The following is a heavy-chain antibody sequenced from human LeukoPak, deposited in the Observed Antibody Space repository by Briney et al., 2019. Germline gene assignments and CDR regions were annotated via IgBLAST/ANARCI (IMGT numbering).Heavy chain of an antibody. CDR1: GFSFGGDA. CDR2: IRDKVSGGTT. CDR3: TINYYNGSLYEDY. V-gene: IGHV3-49*04. D-gene: IGHD3-10*01. J-gene: IGHJ4*02. Sequence: GGSLRLSCRGSGFSFGGDAVSWVRQAPGKGLEWVGFIRDKVSGGTTEYVASVRGRFTISRDDSRSIAYLHMTRLKTEDTAVYYCTINYYNGSLYEDYWGQGTLVTVSS.